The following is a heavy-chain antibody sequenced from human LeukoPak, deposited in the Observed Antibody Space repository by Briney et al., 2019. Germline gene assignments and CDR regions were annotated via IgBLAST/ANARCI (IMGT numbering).Heavy chain of an antibody. D-gene: IGHD1-26*01. J-gene: IGHJ4*02. V-gene: IGHV3-30*02. CDR3: AKGRPVGAPGEVDY. CDR1: GFTFSSYG. CDR2: IRYDGSNK. Sequence: PGGSLRLSCAASGFTFSSYGMHWVRQAPGKGLEWVAFIRYDGSNKYYADSVKGRFTISRDNSKNTLYLQMNSPRAEDTAVYYCAKGRPVGAPGEVDYWGQGTLVTVSS.